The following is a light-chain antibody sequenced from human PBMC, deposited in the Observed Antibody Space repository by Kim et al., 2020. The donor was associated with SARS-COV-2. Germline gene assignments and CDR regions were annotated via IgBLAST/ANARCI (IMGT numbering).Light chain of an antibody. CDR3: NSRDSSGNRV. V-gene: IGLV3-19*01. J-gene: IGLJ2*01. Sequence: ALGQKVRITCQGDSLRSYYASWYQQKPGQAPVLVIYGKNNRPSGIPDRFSGSSSGNTASLTITGAQAEDEADYYCNSRDSSGNRVFGGGTQLTVL. CDR1: SLRSYY. CDR2: GKN.